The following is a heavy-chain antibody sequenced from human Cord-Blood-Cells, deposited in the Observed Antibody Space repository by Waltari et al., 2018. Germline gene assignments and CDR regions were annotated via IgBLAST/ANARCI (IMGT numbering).Heavy chain of an antibody. Sequence: QLQLQESGPGLVKPSETLSLTCTVSGGSISSSSYYWGWIRQPPGKGLEWIGSIYYSGSTYYNPSLKRRVTISVDTSKNQFSLKLSSVTAADTAVYYCARQSGSGSYYYYYYYMDVWGKGTTVTVSS. J-gene: IGHJ6*03. CDR1: GGSISSSSYY. D-gene: IGHD1-26*01. CDR2: IYYSGST. V-gene: IGHV4-39*07. CDR3: ARQSGSGSYYYYYYYMDV.